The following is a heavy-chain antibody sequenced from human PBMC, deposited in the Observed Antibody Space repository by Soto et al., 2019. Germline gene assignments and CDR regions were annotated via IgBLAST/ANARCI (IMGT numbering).Heavy chain of an antibody. V-gene: IGHV1-3*01. D-gene: IGHD3-10*01. Sequence: GASVKVSCKASGYTFTSYAMHWVRQAPGQRLEWMGWITAGNGNTKYSQKFQGRVTITRDTSASTAYMELSSLRSEDTAVYYCASSLDGYGSGYFDYWGQGTLVTVSS. CDR3: ASSLDGYGSGYFDY. J-gene: IGHJ4*02. CDR1: GYTFTSYA. CDR2: ITAGNGNT.